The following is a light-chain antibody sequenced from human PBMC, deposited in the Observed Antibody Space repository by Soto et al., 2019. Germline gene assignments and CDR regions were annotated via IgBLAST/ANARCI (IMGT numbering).Light chain of an antibody. CDR1: SGSVSTSYY. CDR2: STN. CDR3: VLYMGSGVWV. J-gene: IGLJ3*02. Sequence: QTVVTQEPSFSVSPGRTVTLTCGLSSGSVSTSYYPSWYQQTPGQAPRTLIYSTNTRSSGVPDRFSGSILGNKAALTITGXQXXXXSDYYCVLYMGSGVWVFGGGTKLTVL. V-gene: IGLV8-61*01.